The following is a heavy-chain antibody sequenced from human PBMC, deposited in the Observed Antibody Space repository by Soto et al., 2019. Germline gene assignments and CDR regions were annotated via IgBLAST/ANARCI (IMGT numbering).Heavy chain of an antibody. D-gene: IGHD7-27*01. CDR1: GFTFSSYA. Sequence: QVQLVESGGGVVQPGRSLRLSCAASGFTFSSYAMHWVRQAPGKGLEWVAVISYEGSNKYYADSVKCPFTISRDNSKNPLDLKMNTLRAEDTAVYYCASDPANWVLHYYGMDMWGQATTVTVSS. CDR2: ISYEGSNK. V-gene: IGHV3-30-3*01. J-gene: IGHJ6*02. CDR3: ASDPANWVLHYYGMDM.